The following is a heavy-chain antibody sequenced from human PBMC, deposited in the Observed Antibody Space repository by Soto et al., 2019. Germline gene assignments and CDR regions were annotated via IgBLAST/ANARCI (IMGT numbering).Heavy chain of an antibody. D-gene: IGHD6-6*01. CDR2: ISSSSFSM. V-gene: IGHV3-21*01. Sequence: LRLSCAASGFTFSSYSMNWVRQAPGKGLEWVSSISSSSFSMSYADSVKGRFSISRDNAQNSLHLQMNNLRAEDTAVYYCARNESSNIYGMDVWGQGTTVTVSS. J-gene: IGHJ6*02. CDR1: GFTFSSYS. CDR3: ARNESSNIYGMDV.